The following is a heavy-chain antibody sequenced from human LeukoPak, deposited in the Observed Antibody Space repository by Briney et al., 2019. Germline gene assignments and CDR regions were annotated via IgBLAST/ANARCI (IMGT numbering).Heavy chain of an antibody. V-gene: IGHV3-48*03. Sequence: QPGGSLRLSCAASGFTFSNYEMNWVRQAPGKGLEWVSYISSSGNTIYYADSVRGRFTTSRDNAKNSLYLQMDSLRAEDTAIYYCARDFYYGSGRFDYWGQGTLVSVSS. CDR2: ISSSGNTI. CDR3: ARDFYYGSGRFDY. D-gene: IGHD3-10*01. CDR1: GFTFSNYE. J-gene: IGHJ4*02.